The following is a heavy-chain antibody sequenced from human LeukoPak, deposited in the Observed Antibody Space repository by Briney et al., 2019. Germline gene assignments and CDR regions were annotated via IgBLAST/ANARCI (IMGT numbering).Heavy chain of an antibody. Sequence: ASVKVSCKASTYTFTDYYIHWVRQAPGQGLEWLGWIKPNSGGVKYAQKFQSRVTMTRDTSINTAYMNLGSLTSDDTAVYYCARERGYCSSTSCYRGYYYYYYMDVWGKGTTVTVSS. J-gene: IGHJ6*03. D-gene: IGHD2-2*02. CDR3: ARERGYCSSTSCYRGYYYYYYMDV. CDR1: TYTFTDYY. V-gene: IGHV1-2*02. CDR2: IKPNSGGV.